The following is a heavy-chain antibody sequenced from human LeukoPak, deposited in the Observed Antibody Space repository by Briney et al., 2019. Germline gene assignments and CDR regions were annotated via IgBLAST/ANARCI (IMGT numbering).Heavy chain of an antibody. J-gene: IGHJ2*01. CDR1: GGSISSSSYY. Sequence: SETLSLTCTVSGGSISSSSYYWGWIRQPPGKGLEWIGSIYYSGSTYYNPSLKSRVTISVDTSKSQFSLKLSSVTAADTAVYYCARQVRDYYDSSGWYFDLWGRGTLVTVSS. D-gene: IGHD3-22*01. CDR2: IYYSGST. V-gene: IGHV4-39*01. CDR3: ARQVRDYYDSSGWYFDL.